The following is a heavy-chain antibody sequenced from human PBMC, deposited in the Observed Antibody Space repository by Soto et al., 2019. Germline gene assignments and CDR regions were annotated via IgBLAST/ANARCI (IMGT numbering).Heavy chain of an antibody. CDR1: GFTFSGSA. J-gene: IGHJ3*02. CDR3: TCITIFGVVHLDAFDI. V-gene: IGHV3-73*01. CDR2: IRSKANSYAT. D-gene: IGHD3-3*01. Sequence: EGSLSLSCAASGFTFSGSAMHWVRQAAGKGLEWVGRIRSKANSYATAYAASVKGRFTISRDDSKNTAYLQMNSLKTEDTAVYYCTCITIFGVVHLDAFDIWGQGTMVTVSS.